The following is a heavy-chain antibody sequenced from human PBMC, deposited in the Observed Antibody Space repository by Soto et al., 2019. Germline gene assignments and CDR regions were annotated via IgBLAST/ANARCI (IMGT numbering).Heavy chain of an antibody. V-gene: IGHV1-8*01. CDR1: GYTFTSYD. CDR3: ATMALNDSSGYRYFKDV. Sequence: GASVKVSCKASGYTFTSYDINWVRQATGQGLEWMGWMNPNSGNTGYAQKCQGRVTMTRNTSISTAYMELSSLRSEDTAVYYCATMALNDSSGYRYFKDVWGQGTTVTVSS. D-gene: IGHD3-22*01. J-gene: IGHJ6*02. CDR2: MNPNSGNT.